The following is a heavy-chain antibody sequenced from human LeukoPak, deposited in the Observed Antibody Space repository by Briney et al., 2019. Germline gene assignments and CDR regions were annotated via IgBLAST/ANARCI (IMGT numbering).Heavy chain of an antibody. CDR2: IIPIFGTA. CDR3: ARTPLYCSGGSCYSGWFDP. D-gene: IGHD2-15*01. CDR1: GGTFSSYA. Sequence: SVKVSCKASGGTFSSYAISWVRQAPGQGLEWMGGIIPIFGTANYAQKFQGRVTITADESTSTAYMELSSLRSEDTAVYYCARTPLYCSGGSCYSGWFDPWGQGTLVTVSS. J-gene: IGHJ5*02. V-gene: IGHV1-69*01.